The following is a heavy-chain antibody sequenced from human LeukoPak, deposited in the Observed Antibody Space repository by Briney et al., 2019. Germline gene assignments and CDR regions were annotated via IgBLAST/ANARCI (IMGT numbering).Heavy chain of an antibody. CDR3: ANYDILTGTNY. J-gene: IGHJ4*02. D-gene: IGHD3-9*01. CDR1: GGSISSSSYY. Sequence: SETLSLTCTVSGGSISSSSYYWGWIRQPPGKGLEWIGSIYYSGSTYYNPSLKSRVTISVDTSKNQFSLKLSSVTAADTAVYYCANYDILTGTNYWGQGTLVTVSS. V-gene: IGHV4-39*01. CDR2: IYYSGST.